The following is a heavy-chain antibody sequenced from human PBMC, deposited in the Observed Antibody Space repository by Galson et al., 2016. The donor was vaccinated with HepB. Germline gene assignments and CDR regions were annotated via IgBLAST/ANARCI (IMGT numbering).Heavy chain of an antibody. Sequence: SLRLSCAASGFIFRTYGMHWVRQAPGKGLEWVAVISHDGSNKFYADSVKGRFTISRDNSKNTLYLQMNSLRAEDTAVYYCAKEWVVRGLIITPPNYFDYWGQGTLVTVSS. J-gene: IGHJ4*02. V-gene: IGHV3-30*18. D-gene: IGHD3-10*01. CDR1: GFIFRTYG. CDR2: ISHDGSNK. CDR3: AKEWVVRGLIITPPNYFDY.